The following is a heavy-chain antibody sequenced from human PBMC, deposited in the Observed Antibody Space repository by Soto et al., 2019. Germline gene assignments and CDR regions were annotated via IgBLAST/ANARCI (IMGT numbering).Heavy chain of an antibody. CDR1: GGTFSSYT. J-gene: IGHJ4*02. CDR3: ASSVARTAAAGTGVDY. CDR2: IIPILGIA. V-gene: IGHV1-69*02. D-gene: IGHD6-13*01. Sequence: GASVKVSCKASGGTFSSYTISWVRQAPGQGLEWMGRIIPILGIANYAQKFQGRVTITADKSTSTAYMELSSLRSEDTAVYYCASSVARTAAAGTGVDYWGQGTLVTVSS.